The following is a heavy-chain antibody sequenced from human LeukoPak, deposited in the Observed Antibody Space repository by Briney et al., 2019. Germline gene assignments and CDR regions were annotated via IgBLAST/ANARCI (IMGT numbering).Heavy chain of an antibody. CDR3: ARELSGVTMIVVAIGY. V-gene: IGHV3-11*01. Sequence: GGSLRLSCAASGFTFSNYYMSWIRHAPGKGLEWVSYISSSGSTIYYADSVKGRFTISRDNAKNPLYLQMNSLRAEDTAVYYCARELSGVTMIVVAIGYWGQGTLVTVSS. J-gene: IGHJ4*02. D-gene: IGHD3-22*01. CDR2: ISSSGSTI. CDR1: GFTFSNYY.